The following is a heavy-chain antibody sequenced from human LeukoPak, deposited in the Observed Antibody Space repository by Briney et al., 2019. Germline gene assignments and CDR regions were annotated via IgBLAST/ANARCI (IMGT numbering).Heavy chain of an antibody. CDR1: GFTFYDYA. V-gene: IGHV3-43*02. CDR3: AKDISRNFVVVPAADY. Sequence: PGGSLRLSCAASGFTFYDYAMHWVRQAPGKRLEWVSLISGDGGSTYYADSVKGRFTVSRDNSKNSLYLQMNSLRTEDTALYYCAKDISRNFVVVPAADYWGQGTLVTVSS. J-gene: IGHJ4*02. D-gene: IGHD2-2*01. CDR2: ISGDGGST.